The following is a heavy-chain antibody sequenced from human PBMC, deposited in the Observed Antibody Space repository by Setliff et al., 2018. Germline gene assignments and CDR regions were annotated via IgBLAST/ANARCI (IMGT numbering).Heavy chain of an antibody. CDR3: AHTGIQPKPNNWFDP. J-gene: IGHJ5*02. CDR1: GLTFTSKW. V-gene: IGHV3-74*01. Sequence: GGSLRLSCAASGLTFTSKWMHWVRQAPGKGLVWVSRINGDGSITSYADSVRGRFTISKDTSRNQVVLTMTNMDPVDTATYYCAHTGIQPKPNNWFDPWGQGTLVTVS. CDR2: INGDGSIT. D-gene: IGHD1-1*01.